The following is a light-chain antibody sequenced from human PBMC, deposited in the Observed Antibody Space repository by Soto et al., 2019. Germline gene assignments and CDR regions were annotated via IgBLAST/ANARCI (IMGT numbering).Light chain of an antibody. CDR1: SSDVGGYNY. Sequence: QSDLTQPASVSGSPGQSITISCTGTSSDVGGYNYVSWYQQHPGKAPKLMIYDVSNRPSGVSNRFSGSKSGNTASLTISGLQAEDEADYYCSSYTSSSTLEVFGTGTKLTVL. CDR3: SSYTSSSTLEV. J-gene: IGLJ1*01. V-gene: IGLV2-14*01. CDR2: DVS.